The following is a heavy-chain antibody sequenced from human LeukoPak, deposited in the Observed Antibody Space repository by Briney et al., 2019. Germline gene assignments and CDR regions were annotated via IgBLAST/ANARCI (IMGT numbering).Heavy chain of an antibody. J-gene: IGHJ4*02. CDR1: GFTFSTYL. D-gene: IGHD5-12*01. CDR3: ARDRGYTQDY. V-gene: IGHV3-74*01. Sequence: GGSLRLSGAASGFTFSTYLMHWVRHAPGKGLVWVAHIKSDGSSTSYADSVKGRFTISRDNAKNTLYLQMNSLRAEDTAVYYCARDRGYTQDYWGQGTLVTVSS. CDR2: IKSDGSST.